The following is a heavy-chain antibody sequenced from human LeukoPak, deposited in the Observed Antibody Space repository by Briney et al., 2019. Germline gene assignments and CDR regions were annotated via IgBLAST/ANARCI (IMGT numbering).Heavy chain of an antibody. CDR2: IIPILGIA. Sequence: SVKVSCKASGGTFSSYAISWVRQAPGQGLEWMGRIIPILGIANYAQKFQGRVTITADKSTSTAYMELSSLRSEDTAVYYCARDRVRGGYGSGKEPTDYWGQGTLVTVSS. D-gene: IGHD3-10*01. V-gene: IGHV1-69*04. CDR3: ARDRVRGGYGSGKEPTDY. J-gene: IGHJ4*02. CDR1: GGTFSSYA.